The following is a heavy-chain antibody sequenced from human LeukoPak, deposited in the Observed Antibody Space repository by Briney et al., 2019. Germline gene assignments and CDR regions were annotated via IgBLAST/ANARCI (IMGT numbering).Heavy chain of an antibody. Sequence: SQTLSLTCTVSGGSISSGGYYWSWIRQPAGKGLEWLGYIYHSGSTYYNPSLKSRVTISVDRSKNQFSLKLSSVTAADTAVYYCARDAQYSNFLYYYYYYMDVWGKGTTFTVSS. CDR3: ARDAQYSNFLYYYYYYMDV. V-gene: IGHV4-30-2*01. CDR1: GGSISSGGYY. D-gene: IGHD4-11*01. J-gene: IGHJ6*03. CDR2: IYHSGST.